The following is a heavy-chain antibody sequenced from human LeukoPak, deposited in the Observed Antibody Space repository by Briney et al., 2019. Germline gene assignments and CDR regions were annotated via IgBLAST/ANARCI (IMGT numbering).Heavy chain of an antibody. Sequence: SETLSLTCTVSGGSISSYYCSWIRQPPGKGLEWIGYIYYSGSTNYNPSLKSRVTISVDTSKNQFSLKLSSVTAADPAVYYCAGTCGRSSSEWFDPWGQGTLVTVSS. V-gene: IGHV4-59*01. CDR3: AGTCGRSSSEWFDP. D-gene: IGHD6-6*01. J-gene: IGHJ5*02. CDR2: IYYSGST. CDR1: GGSISSYY.